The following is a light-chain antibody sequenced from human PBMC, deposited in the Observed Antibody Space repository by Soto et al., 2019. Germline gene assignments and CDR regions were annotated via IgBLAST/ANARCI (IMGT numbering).Light chain of an antibody. J-gene: IGKJ4*01. CDR2: DAS. V-gene: IGKV3-11*01. Sequence: DIVLTQSPATLSLSPGERATLSCRASQSVSRYLAWHQQQPGQAPTLLISDASNRATGIPARFSGSGSGTGFTLTGSGVEPEDFAVYYGQQRSDWPSTFGGVTRV. CDR1: QSVSRY. CDR3: QQRSDWPST.